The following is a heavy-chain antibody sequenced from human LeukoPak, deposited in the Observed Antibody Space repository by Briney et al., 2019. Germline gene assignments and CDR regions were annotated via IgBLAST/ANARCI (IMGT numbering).Heavy chain of an antibody. CDR1: GFTFRSYG. J-gene: IGHJ4*02. V-gene: IGHV3-48*01. CDR2: ISTGSTTI. CDR3: ARGFYTPDY. Sequence: GGSLRLSCAVSGFTFRSYGMNWVRQAPGKGLEWVSYISTGSTTISYADSVKGRFTISRDNAKSSLYLEMNSLRAEDTAMYYCARGFYTPDYWGQGTLVTVSS.